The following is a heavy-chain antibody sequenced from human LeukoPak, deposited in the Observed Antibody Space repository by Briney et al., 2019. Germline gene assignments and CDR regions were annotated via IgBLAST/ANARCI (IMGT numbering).Heavy chain of an antibody. CDR2: IKSETDGGTT. CDR3: TRRSSAAGRQYFDY. D-gene: IGHD6-13*01. V-gene: IGHV3-15*07. CDR1: WFTFSSAW. J-gene: IGHJ4*02. Sequence: GVLGLSCAAPWFTFSSAWVKWGPQAPGKGRGWGGRIKSETDGGTTDYAAPVKGTFTISRDDSENTLYLQMNSLKTEDTAVYYCTRRSSAAGRQYFDYWGQGTLVTVSS.